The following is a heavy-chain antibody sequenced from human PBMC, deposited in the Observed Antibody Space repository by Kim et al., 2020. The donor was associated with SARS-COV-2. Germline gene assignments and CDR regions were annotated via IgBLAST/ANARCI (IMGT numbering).Heavy chain of an antibody. Sequence: GHGQKFQGRVTMTRKPSISTAYMELSSLRSEDTAVYYCARVIAAAGWFDPWGQGTLVTVSS. D-gene: IGHD6-13*01. CDR3: ARVIAAAGWFDP. V-gene: IGHV1-8*01. J-gene: IGHJ5*02.